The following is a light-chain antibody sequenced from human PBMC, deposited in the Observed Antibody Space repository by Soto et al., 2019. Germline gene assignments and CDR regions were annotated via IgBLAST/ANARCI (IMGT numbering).Light chain of an antibody. CDR1: SSNIGSNT. V-gene: IGLV1-44*01. CDR2: SNN. J-gene: IGLJ2*01. CDR3: AAWDDRLNGPV. Sequence: QSVLTQPPSASATPGQRVIISCSGSSSNIGSNTVNWYQQLPGTAPKLLIYSNNQRPSGVPDRFSGSKSGTSASLAISGLQSEDEADYYCAAWDDRLNGPVFGGGTQLTVL.